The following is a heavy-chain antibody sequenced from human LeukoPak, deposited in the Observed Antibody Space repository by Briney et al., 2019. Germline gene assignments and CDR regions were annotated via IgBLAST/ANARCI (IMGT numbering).Heavy chain of an antibody. D-gene: IGHD1-1*01. Sequence: GSSVKVSCKASGGTFSSYAISWVRQAPGQGLEWMRGIIPIFGTANYAQKFQGRVTITTDESTSTAYMELSSLRSEDTAVYYCAREGTGTTRHDFDYWGQGTLVTVSS. J-gene: IGHJ4*02. CDR1: GGTFSSYA. CDR2: IIPIFGTA. V-gene: IGHV1-69*05. CDR3: AREGTGTTRHDFDY.